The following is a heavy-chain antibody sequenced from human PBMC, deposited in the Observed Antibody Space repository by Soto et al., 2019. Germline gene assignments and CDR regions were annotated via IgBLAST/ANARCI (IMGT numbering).Heavy chain of an antibody. V-gene: IGHV4-39*02. CDR2: IYYSGIT. CDR1: GGSISRSVYY. CDR3: ASQDSYFYGMDV. J-gene: IGHJ6*02. Sequence: SETLSLTCTVSGGSISRSVYYWVWIRQPPGKGLEWIGSIYYSGITYYNPSLKSRVTISVDTSKNHFSLKLSSVTAADTAVYYCASQDSYFYGMDVWGQGTTVTVS.